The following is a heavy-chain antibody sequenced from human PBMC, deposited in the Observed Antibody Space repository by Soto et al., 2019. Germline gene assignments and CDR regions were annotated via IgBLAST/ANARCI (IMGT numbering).Heavy chain of an antibody. V-gene: IGHV3-33*01. CDR1: GFIFSNYG. CDR2: IWSDGGGK. J-gene: IGHJ4*02. D-gene: IGHD5-18*01. Sequence: QVQLVESGGGVAQPGKSLRLSCAASGFIFSNYGMHWVRQAPGKGLEWVAVIWSDGGGKFYADTVKGRFTISRDNSKNTLYLEMNSLGAEDTAVYYCARDRTANHYLDTWGQGTLVTVSS. CDR3: ARDRTANHYLDT.